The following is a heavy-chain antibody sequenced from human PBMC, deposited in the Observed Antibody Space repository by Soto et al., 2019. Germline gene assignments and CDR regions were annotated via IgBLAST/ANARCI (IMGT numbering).Heavy chain of an antibody. J-gene: IGHJ6*02. CDR1: FASLLLFLSS. D-gene: IGHD2-8*01. CDR3: ARLPAEGVIAGGAMDV. CDR2: SSSLVLT. Sequence: SETLESTCTVSFASLLLFLSSFFWLRPPPFPVLSFLFLSSSLVLTHYGPSLRGRVTISVDTSKNQFSLRLSSVSAADTATYYCARLPAEGVIAGGAMDVWGQGTTVTVSS. V-gene: IGHV4-39*01.